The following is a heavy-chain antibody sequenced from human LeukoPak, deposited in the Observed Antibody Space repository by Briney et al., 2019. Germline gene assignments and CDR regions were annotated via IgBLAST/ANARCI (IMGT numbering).Heavy chain of an antibody. J-gene: IGHJ4*02. D-gene: IGHD1-7*01. CDR2: ISSSGSTI. Sequence: GGSLTLSCAASGFTFSDYYMSWIRQAPGKGLEWVSYISSSGSTIHYADSVKGRFIISRDNAKNSLYLQMNSLRAEDTAVYYCARDNMVELRRAFWDYWGQGTLVTVSS. CDR1: GFTFSDYY. CDR3: ARDNMVELRRAFWDY. V-gene: IGHV3-11*04.